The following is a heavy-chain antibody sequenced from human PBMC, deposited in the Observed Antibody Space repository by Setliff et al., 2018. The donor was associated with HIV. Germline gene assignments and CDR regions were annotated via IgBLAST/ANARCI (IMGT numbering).Heavy chain of an antibody. CDR3: ARLQYYDILTGYAFDY. D-gene: IGHD3-9*01. CDR2: ISYSENI. V-gene: IGHV4-39*01. J-gene: IGHJ4*02. CDR1: GGYISGSSHY. Sequence: SETLSLTCTVSGGYISGSSHYWGWIRQPPGKGLEWIGSISYSENIYYNPSLKSRVTISADTSKKQFSLKLSSVTAADTAVYYCARLQYYDILTGYAFDYWGQGTLVTVSS.